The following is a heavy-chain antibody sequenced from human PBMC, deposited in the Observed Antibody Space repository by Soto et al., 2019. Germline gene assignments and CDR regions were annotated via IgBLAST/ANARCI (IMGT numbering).Heavy chain of an antibody. CDR3: ATHRGDPSDYGDPYYFDY. V-gene: IGHV4-39*01. CDR2: IYYSGST. D-gene: IGHD4-17*01. Sequence: SETLSLTRTVSGGSISSSSYYWGWIRQPPGKGLEWIGSIYYSGSTYYNPSLKSRVTISVDTSKNQFSLKLSSVTAADTAVYYCATHRGDPSDYGDPYYFDYWGQGTLVTVSS. CDR1: GGSISSSSYY. J-gene: IGHJ4*02.